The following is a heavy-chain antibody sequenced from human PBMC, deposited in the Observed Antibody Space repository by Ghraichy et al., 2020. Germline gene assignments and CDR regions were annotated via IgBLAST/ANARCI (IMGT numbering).Heavy chain of an antibody. CDR1: GGSFSGYY. J-gene: IGHJ4*02. D-gene: IGHD2-15*01. CDR3: ARGHAFIRRSRYFDY. Sequence: SETLSLTCAVYGGSFSGYYWSWIRQPPGKGLEWIGEINHSGSTNYNPSLKSRVTISVDTSKNQFSLKLSSVTAADTAVYYCARGHAFIRRSRYFDYWGQGTLVTVSS. CDR2: INHSGST. V-gene: IGHV4-34*01.